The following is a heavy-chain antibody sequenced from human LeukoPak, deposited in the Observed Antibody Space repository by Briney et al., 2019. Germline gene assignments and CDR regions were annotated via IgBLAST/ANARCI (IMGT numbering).Heavy chain of an antibody. J-gene: IGHJ4*02. CDR2: ICHSGST. CDR3: ARVSFNGRNDY. Sequence: SETLSLTCTVAGYSISTGYYWGWIRQPPGKGLEWIWTICHSGSTYYNPSLKSRFTISIDTSQNQFSLKLSSVTAADTAVYYCARVSFNGRNDYWGQGTLVTVSS. V-gene: IGHV4-38-2*02. CDR1: GYSISTGYY.